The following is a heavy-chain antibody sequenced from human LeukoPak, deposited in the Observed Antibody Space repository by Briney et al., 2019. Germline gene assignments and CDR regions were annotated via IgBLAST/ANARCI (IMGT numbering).Heavy chain of an antibody. J-gene: IGHJ1*01. V-gene: IGHV1-24*01. CDR1: GYTLTELS. D-gene: IGHD6-13*01. Sequence: GASVKVSCKVSGYTLTELSMHWVRQAPGKGLEWMGRFDPEDGETIYAQKFQGRVTMTVDTSTNTAYMELSSLRSEDTAVYYCATQQLVRFVLRFQRWGQGTLVTVSS. CDR3: ATQQLVRFVLRFQR. CDR2: FDPEDGET.